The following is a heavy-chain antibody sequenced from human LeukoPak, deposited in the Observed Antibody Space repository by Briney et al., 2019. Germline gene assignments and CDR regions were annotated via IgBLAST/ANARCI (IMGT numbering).Heavy chain of an antibody. CDR3: ARAFYDILTGYPYDAFDT. CDR2: IYTGGGS. Sequence: GGSLRLYCAASGFTVSSNFMNWVRQAPGKGLEWGSVIYTGGGSDYADSVKGRFTVSRDNSKNTLFLQMNSLRAEDTAVYYCARAFYDILTGYPYDAFDTWGQGTMVTVSS. J-gene: IGHJ3*02. D-gene: IGHD3-9*01. V-gene: IGHV3-66*02. CDR1: GFTVSSNF.